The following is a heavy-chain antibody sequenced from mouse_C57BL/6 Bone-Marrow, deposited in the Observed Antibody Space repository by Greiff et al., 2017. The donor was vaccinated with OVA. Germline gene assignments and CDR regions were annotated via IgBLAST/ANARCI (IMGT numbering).Heavy chain of an antibody. J-gene: IGHJ2*01. V-gene: IGHV1-80*01. CDR3: ARKGGYSSNFDY. CDR1: GYAFSSYW. CDR2: IYPGDGDT. D-gene: IGHD2-12*01. Sequence: QVQLQQSGAELVKPGASVKISCKASGYAFSSYWMNWVKQRPGKGLEWIGQIYPGDGDTNYNGKFKGKATLTADKSSSTAYMQLSSLTSEDSAVYFCARKGGYSSNFDYWGQGTTLTVSS.